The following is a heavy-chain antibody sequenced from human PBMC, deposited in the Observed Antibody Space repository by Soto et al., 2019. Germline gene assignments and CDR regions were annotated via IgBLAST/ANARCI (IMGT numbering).Heavy chain of an antibody. CDR2: ISGSGGSS. CDR1: GFTFSNYA. CDR3: AKVQGSSWYAIDY. J-gene: IGHJ4*02. D-gene: IGHD6-13*01. V-gene: IGHV3-23*01. Sequence: EVQLLESGGGLVQPGGSLRLSCAASGFTFSNYAVTWVRQAPGKGLEWVSTISGSGGSSYYADSVKGRSTISRDNSKNTLYLQMNSLTAEDTAVYYCAKVQGSSWYAIDYWGQGTLVTVSS.